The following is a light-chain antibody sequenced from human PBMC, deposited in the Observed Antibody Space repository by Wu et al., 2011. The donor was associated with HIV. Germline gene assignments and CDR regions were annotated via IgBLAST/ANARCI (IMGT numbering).Light chain of an antibody. V-gene: IGKV3-15*01. CDR1: QSVNSN. CDR2: DAS. CDR3: QQYNNWIT. J-gene: IGKJ5*01. Sequence: GERATLSCRASQSVNSNLAWYQQKPGQTPRLLIYDASTRATGIPARFSGSGSGTEFTLTISSMQSEDFAVYYCQQYNNWITFGQGTRLEIK.